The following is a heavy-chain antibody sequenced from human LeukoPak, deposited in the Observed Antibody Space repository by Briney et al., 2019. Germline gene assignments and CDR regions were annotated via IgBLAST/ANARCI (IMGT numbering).Heavy chain of an antibody. CDR2: MSVSCGGT. J-gene: IGHJ6*03. D-gene: IGHD3-3*01. Sequence: GGSLRLSCAASGFTFSSYAMSWVRQAPRKGLDWVSAMSVSCGGTYYAASVNGRSTISTEHSKNTLYLQMNSLRAEDTAVYYCAKAFKFGVIIPPTYYYYMDVWGKGTTVTVSS. CDR1: GFTFSSYA. CDR3: AKAFKFGVIIPPTYYYYMDV. V-gene: IGHV3-23*01.